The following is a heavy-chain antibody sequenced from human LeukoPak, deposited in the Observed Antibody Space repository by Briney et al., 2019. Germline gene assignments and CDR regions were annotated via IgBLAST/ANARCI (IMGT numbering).Heavy chain of an antibody. Sequence: ASVKVSCKASGYTFTSYAMHWVRQAPGQRLEWMGWINAGNGNTKYSQKFQGRVTITRDTSASTAYMELSSLRSEDTAVYYCAREGLEGEYSYGYREGYLDYWGQGTLVTVSS. CDR3: AREGLEGEYSYGYREGYLDY. D-gene: IGHD5-18*01. J-gene: IGHJ4*02. CDR1: GYTFTSYA. CDR2: INAGNGNT. V-gene: IGHV1-3*01.